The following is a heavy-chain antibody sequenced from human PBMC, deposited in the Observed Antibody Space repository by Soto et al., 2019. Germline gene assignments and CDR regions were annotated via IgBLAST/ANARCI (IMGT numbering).Heavy chain of an antibody. CDR3: AAESGYSYGLHY. Sequence: APLQVSCQECISAQDRYAMHCVRQAPGQGLEWMGWINADNGDTRYSQKFQGRVTIAKDTSTTTAYMELSSLAFEDTAVYYCAAESGYSYGLHYWVQGTLVTFSS. CDR1: ISAQDRYA. V-gene: IGHV1-3*01. J-gene: IGHJ4*02. D-gene: IGHD5-18*01. CDR2: INADNGDT.